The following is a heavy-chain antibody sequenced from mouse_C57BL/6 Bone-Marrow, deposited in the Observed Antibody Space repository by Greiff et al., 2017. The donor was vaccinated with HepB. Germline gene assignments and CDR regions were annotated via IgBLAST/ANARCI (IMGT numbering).Heavy chain of an antibody. D-gene: IGHD2-3*01. CDR1: GFTFSDYY. Sequence: DVMLVESGGGLVQPGGSLKLSCAASGFTFSDYYMYWVRQTPEKRLEWVAYISNGGGSTYYPDTVKGRFTISRDNAKNTLYLQMSRLKSEVTAMYYCARHDGYYGYFDVWGTGTTVTVSS. CDR2: ISNGGGST. CDR3: ARHDGYYGYFDV. V-gene: IGHV5-12*01. J-gene: IGHJ1*03.